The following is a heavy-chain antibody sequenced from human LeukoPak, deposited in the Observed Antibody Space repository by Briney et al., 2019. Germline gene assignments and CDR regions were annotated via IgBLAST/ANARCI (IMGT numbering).Heavy chain of an antibody. CDR3: AKVSIAVAGKVDY. CDR2: ISYDGSNK. J-gene: IGHJ4*02. Sequence: PGGSLRLSCAASGFTFSSYAMHWVRQAPGKGLEWVAVISYDGSNKYYADSVKGRFTISRDNSKNTLYLQVNSLRAEDTAVYYCAKVSIAVAGKVDYWGQGTLVTVSS. V-gene: IGHV3-30-3*01. CDR1: GFTFSSYA. D-gene: IGHD6-19*01.